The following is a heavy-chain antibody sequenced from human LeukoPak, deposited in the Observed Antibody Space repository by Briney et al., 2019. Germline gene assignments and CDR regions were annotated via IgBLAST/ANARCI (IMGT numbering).Heavy chain of an antibody. CDR1: GGSISSYY. CDR2: IYYSGST. V-gene: IGHV4-59*01. CDR3: ARVDSTNWYEYRGYFDY. D-gene: IGHD1-20*01. Sequence: ASETLSLTCTVSGGSISSYYWTWIRQPPGKGLEWIGYIYYSGSTNYNPSLKSRVTISVETSKNQFSLKLSSVTAADTAVYYCARVDSTNWYEYRGYFDYWGQGTLVTVSS. J-gene: IGHJ4*02.